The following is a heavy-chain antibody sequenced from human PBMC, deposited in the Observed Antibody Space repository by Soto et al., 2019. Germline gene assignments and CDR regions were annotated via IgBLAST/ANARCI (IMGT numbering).Heavy chain of an antibody. Sequence: SETLSLTCAVYGGTFSGYYWSWVRKPPGKGLEWIAEINHSGSTNYNPSLKSRVTRSVDTSKNYFSLKLSFVTAADTAVYYCARALPVSRYCINIDCPRSGMDVWGQGTTVTAP. CDR1: GGTFSGYY. J-gene: IGHJ6*02. CDR2: INHSGST. V-gene: IGHV4-34*01. CDR3: ARALPVSRYCINIDCPRSGMDV. D-gene: IGHD2-8*01.